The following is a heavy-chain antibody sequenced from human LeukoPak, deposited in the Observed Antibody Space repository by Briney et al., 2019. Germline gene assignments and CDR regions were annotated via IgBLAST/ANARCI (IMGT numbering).Heavy chain of an antibody. CDR1: GFTFSSYG. D-gene: IGHD6-6*01. J-gene: IGHJ4*02. Sequence: QPGRSLRLSCAASGFTFSSYGMHWVRQAPGKGLEWVAVISYDGSNKYYADSVKGRFTISRDNSKNTLYLQMNSLRAEDTAVYYCGLQLVGGYVDYWGQGTLVTVSS. CDR2: ISYDGSNK. V-gene: IGHV3-30*03. CDR3: GLQLVGGYVDY.